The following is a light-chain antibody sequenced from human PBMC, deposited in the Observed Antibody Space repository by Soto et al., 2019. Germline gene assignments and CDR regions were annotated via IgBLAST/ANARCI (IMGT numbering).Light chain of an antibody. CDR3: QQYRLT. V-gene: IGKV3-20*01. Sequence: EIVLTQSPGTLSLSPGERATLSCRASQSVSSSYLAWYQQKPGQAPRLPIYGASSRATGIPDRFSGSGSGTDFTLTISRLEPEDFAVYYCQQYRLTFGGGTKVEIK. CDR1: QSVSSSY. CDR2: GAS. J-gene: IGKJ4*01.